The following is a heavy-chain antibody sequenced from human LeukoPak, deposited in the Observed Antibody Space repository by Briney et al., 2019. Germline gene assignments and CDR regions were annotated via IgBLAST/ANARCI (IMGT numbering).Heavy chain of an antibody. CDR3: AAAGDC. CDR1: GFTFGSYT. J-gene: IGHJ4*02. CDR2: ISSTSTT. Sequence: GGSLRLSCAVSGFTFGSYTMNWVRQAPGKGLEWVSHISSTSTTYYADSVKGRFTTSRDNAKNLLYLQMNSLRDEDTAVYYCAAAGDCWGQGTLVTVSS. V-gene: IGHV3-48*02. D-gene: IGHD3-10*01.